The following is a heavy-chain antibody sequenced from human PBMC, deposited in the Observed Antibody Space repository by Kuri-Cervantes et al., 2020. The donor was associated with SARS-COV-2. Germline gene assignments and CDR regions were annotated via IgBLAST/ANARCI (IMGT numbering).Heavy chain of an antibody. V-gene: IGHV1-2*02. J-gene: IGHJ4*02. D-gene: IGHD3-10*01. CDR3: ARGSISSDTGGWYFDY. CDR2: INPNSGGT. Sequence: ASVKVSCKASGYTFTGYYMHWVRQAPGQGLEWMGWINPNSGGTNYAQKFQGRVTMTRDTSISTAYMELSRLRSDDTAVYYCARGSISSDTGGWYFDYWSQGTLVTVSS. CDR1: GYTFTGYY.